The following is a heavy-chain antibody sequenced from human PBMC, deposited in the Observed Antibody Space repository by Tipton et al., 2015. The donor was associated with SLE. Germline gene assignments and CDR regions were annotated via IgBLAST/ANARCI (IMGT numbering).Heavy chain of an antibody. CDR1: GFTLSDYW. CDR2: INHDGSDK. D-gene: IGHD1-26*01. V-gene: IGHV3-7*04. J-gene: IGHJ4*02. CDR3: ARGGSYFNS. Sequence: LSLTCAASGFTLSDYWMSWVRQAPRKGLEWVAKINHDGSDKYYVDSVKGRFTISRDNARNSLYLQLNSLTAEDTAVYYCARGGSYFNSWGQGALVTVSS.